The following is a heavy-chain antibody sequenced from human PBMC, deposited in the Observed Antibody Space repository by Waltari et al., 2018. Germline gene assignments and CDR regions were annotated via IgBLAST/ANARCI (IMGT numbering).Heavy chain of an antibody. D-gene: IGHD2-2*02. CDR3: ARASLAYTGRPPDY. CDR1: GFTFSSYA. Sequence: QVQLVESGGGVVQPGRSLRLSCAASGFTFSSYAMHWVRQAPGKGPEWVAVITYDGGNKDYAYSVRGRFTIDRDNCKNTLYLKMHSLGAEDTAVYDWARASLAYTGRPPDYWGQGTLVTVSS. CDR2: ITYDGGNK. J-gene: IGHJ4*02. V-gene: IGHV3-30*16.